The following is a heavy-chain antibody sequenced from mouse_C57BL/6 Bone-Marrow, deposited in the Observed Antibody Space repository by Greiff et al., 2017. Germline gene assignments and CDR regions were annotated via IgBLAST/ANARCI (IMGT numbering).Heavy chain of an antibody. D-gene: IGHD1-1*01. J-gene: IGHJ1*03. Sequence: QVQLQQSGAELARPGASVKLSCKASGYTFTSYGIGWVKQRPGQGLEWIGEIYPRSGNPYYNEKFKGKATLTADKSSSTAYMELRSLTSEDYAVYCCARFHYYGSTHWYFDVWGTGTTVTVSS. V-gene: IGHV1-81*01. CDR3: ARFHYYGSTHWYFDV. CDR1: GYTFTSYG. CDR2: IYPRSGNP.